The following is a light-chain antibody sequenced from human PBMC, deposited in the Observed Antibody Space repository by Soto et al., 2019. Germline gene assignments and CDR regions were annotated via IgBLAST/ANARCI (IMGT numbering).Light chain of an antibody. CDR2: GAF. J-gene: IGKJ1*01. CDR1: QYISTK. V-gene: IGKV3-20*01. CDR3: QQYGDSPWT. Sequence: VLTQSPDSLSFYPGARATLSGMASQYISTKLAWYQQKPGQAPRLLFSGAFNRATDTPDRFSGSGSGTDFTLIISGVEAEDFAMYYCQQYGDSPWTFGQGTKVDIK.